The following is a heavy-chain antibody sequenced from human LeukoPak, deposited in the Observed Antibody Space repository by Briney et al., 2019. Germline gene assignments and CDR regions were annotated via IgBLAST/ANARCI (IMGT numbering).Heavy chain of an antibody. J-gene: IGHJ1*01. V-gene: IGHV3-23*01. CDR3: AKDLDFRYYDYVWGSYPYFQH. CDR1: GFTFSSYA. Sequence: AGGSLRLSCAASGFTFSSYAMSWVRQAPGKGLEWVSAISGSGGSTYYADSVKGRFTISRDNSKNTLYLQMNSLRAEDTAVYYCAKDLDFRYYDYVWGSYPYFQHWGQGTLVTVSS. CDR2: ISGSGGST. D-gene: IGHD3-16*02.